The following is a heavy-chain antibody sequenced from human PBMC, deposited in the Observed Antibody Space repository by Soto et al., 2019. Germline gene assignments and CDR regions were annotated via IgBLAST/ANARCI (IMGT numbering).Heavy chain of an antibody. CDR2: INGSGAST. D-gene: IGHD3-22*01. Sequence: PGGSLRLSCTASGFNFKNSAMSWVRQAPGKGLEWVSGINGSGASTNDADSVKGRFTISRDNSKHTLYLQMNSLRAEDTATYYCARASYYYFTSAVTAWFDTWCQRTVVPISS. CDR3: ARASYYYFTSAVTAWFDT. V-gene: IGHV3-23*01. CDR1: GFNFKNSA. J-gene: IGHJ5*02.